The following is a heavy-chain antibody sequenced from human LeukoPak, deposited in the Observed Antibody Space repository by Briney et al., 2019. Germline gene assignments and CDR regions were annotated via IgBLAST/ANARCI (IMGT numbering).Heavy chain of an antibody. CDR3: ARYFGDPQGMDV. V-gene: IGHV3-48*02. CDR1: GFISSTYS. Sequence: PGGSLRLSCAASGFISSTYSMNWVRQAPGKGLEWVSQISGNSVTRYYAGSVKGRFTISRDNVKNSLYLQMNSLRDEDTAVYYCARYFGDPQGMDVWGQGTTVTVSS. J-gene: IGHJ6*02. CDR2: ISGNSVTR. D-gene: IGHD3-10*01.